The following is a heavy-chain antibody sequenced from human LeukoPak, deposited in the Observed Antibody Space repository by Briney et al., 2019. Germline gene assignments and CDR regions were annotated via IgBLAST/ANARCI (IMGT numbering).Heavy chain of an antibody. CDR3: AGSIAVAGIDY. Sequence: PSETLSLTCTVSGGSISSYYWSWIRQPPGMGLEWIGYIYYSGSTNYNPSLKSRVTISVDTSKNQFSLKLSSVTAADTAVYYCAGSIAVAGIDYWGQGTLVTVSS. J-gene: IGHJ4*02. CDR2: IYYSGST. V-gene: IGHV4-59*01. CDR1: GGSISSYY. D-gene: IGHD6-19*01.